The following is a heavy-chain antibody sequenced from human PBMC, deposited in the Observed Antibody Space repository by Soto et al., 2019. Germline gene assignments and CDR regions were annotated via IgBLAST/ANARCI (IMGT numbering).Heavy chain of an antibody. V-gene: IGHV5-51*01. CDR3: ARHNKAALRPRDDILTGSNYGDKPMARGWSWHRLFYYYYYYYMDV. J-gene: IGHJ6*03. CDR2: IYPGDSDT. D-gene: IGHD3-9*01. CDR1: GYSFTSYC. Sequence: GESLKISCKGSGYSFTSYCIGWVRQMPGKGLEWMGIIYPGDSDTRYSPSFQGQVTISADESISTAYLQWSSLKASDTAMYYCARHNKAALRPRDDILTGSNYGDKPMARGWSWHRLFYYYYYYYMDVWGKGTTVTVSS.